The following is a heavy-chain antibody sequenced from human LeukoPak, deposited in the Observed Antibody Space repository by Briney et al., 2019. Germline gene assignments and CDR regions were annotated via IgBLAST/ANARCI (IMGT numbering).Heavy chain of an antibody. J-gene: IGHJ2*01. Sequence: SETLSLTCTVSGGSIRNYYWSWIRQPPGKGLEWIGYIYSSGSTNYDASLKSRVTISVDKSKNQFSLKLSSVTAADTAVYYCARVYYSSSYDYWYFDLWGRGTLVTVSS. D-gene: IGHD6-13*01. CDR1: GGSIRNYY. V-gene: IGHV4-59*01. CDR3: ARVYYSSSYDYWYFDL. CDR2: IYSSGST.